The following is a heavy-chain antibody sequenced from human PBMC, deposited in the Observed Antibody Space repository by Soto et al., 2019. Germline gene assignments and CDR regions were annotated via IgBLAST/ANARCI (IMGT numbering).Heavy chain of an antibody. D-gene: IGHD6-13*01. Sequence: SETLSLTCAVYGGSFSGYYWSWIRQPPGKGLEWIGEINHSGSTNYNPSLKSRVTISVDTSKNQFSLKLSSVTAADTAVYYCARGYSSSWYTQNYYYYYGMDVWGQGTTVTV. CDR3: ARGYSSSWYTQNYYYYYGMDV. CDR1: GGSFSGYY. V-gene: IGHV4-34*01. J-gene: IGHJ6*02. CDR2: INHSGST.